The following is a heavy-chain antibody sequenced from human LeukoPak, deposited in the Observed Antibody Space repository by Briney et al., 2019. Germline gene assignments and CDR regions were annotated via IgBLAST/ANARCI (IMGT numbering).Heavy chain of an antibody. D-gene: IGHD3-3*01. CDR1: GYTFTSYG. CDR3: ARESRVPDIRSDDVHYFMDV. J-gene: IGHJ6*03. Sequence: ASVKVSCKASGYTFTSYGISWVRQAPGQGLEWMGWISAYNGNTNYAQKLQGRVTMTTDTSTSTAYMELRSLRSDDTAVYFCARESRVPDIRSDDVHYFMDVWGKGTTVTVSS. V-gene: IGHV1-18*01. CDR2: ISAYNGNT.